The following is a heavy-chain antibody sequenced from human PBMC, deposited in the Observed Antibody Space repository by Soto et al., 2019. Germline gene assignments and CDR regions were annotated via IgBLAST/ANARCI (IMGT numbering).Heavy chain of an antibody. J-gene: IGHJ5*02. CDR1: GFTFDDYA. V-gene: IGHV3-9*01. CDR2: ISWNSGSI. Sequence: GGSLRLSCAASGFTFDDYAMHWVRQAPGKGLEWVSGISWNSGSIGYADSVKGRFTISRDNAKNSLYLQMNSLRAEDTALYYCAKGYCSSTSCQFDPWGQGTLVTVSS. CDR3: AKGYCSSTSCQFDP. D-gene: IGHD2-2*01.